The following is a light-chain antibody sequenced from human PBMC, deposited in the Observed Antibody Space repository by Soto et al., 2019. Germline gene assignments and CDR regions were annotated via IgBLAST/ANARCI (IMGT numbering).Light chain of an antibody. CDR2: EGS. Sequence: QSALTQPASVSGSPGQSITISCTGTSSDVGSYNLVSWYQQHPGKAPKLMIYEGSKRPSGVSNRFSGSKSGNTASLTISGXXXXXEADYYCCSYAGSSTFEFGGGTKLTVL. J-gene: IGLJ2*01. CDR1: SSDVGSYNL. V-gene: IGLV2-23*03. CDR3: CSYAGSSTFE.